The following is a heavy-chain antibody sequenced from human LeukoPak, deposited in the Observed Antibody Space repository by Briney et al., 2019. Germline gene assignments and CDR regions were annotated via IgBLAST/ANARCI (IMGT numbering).Heavy chain of an antibody. V-gene: IGHV3-7*01. CDR2: IKQDGSEK. CDR1: GFNFSSYW. Sequence: GGSLRLSCAASGFNFSSYWMRWVRQAPGKGLEWVANIKQDGSEKYYVDSVKGRFTISRALYLQMNSLRAEDTAVYYCARDSGDCPDYWGQGTLVTVSS. J-gene: IGHJ4*02. CDR3: ARDSGDCPDY. D-gene: IGHD2-21*02.